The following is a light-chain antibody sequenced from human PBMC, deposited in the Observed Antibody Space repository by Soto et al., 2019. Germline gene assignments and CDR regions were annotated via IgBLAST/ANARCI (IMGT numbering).Light chain of an antibody. V-gene: IGLV2-14*01. CDR1: RSDVGAYNY. Sequence: QSALTQPASVSGSPGQSIAISCTGTRSDVGAYNYVSWYQQHPGKAPKLMISEVTNRPSGVSDRFSGSKSGNTASLTISGLQAEYEADYYCSSFTSRFTFVFGTGTSSPS. CDR2: EVT. CDR3: SSFTSRFTFV. J-gene: IGLJ1*01.